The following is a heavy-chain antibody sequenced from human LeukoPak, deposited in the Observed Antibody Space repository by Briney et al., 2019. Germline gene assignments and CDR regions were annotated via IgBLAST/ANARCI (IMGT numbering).Heavy chain of an antibody. CDR2: IIPILGIA. J-gene: IGHJ4*02. V-gene: IGHV1-69*04. CDR1: GGTFSSYA. D-gene: IGHD3-22*01. CDR3: ARALYYYDSSGYYRGYYFDY. Sequence: SVKVSCKASGGTFSSYAISWVRQAPGQGLEWMGRIIPILGIANYAQKFQGRVTITADKSTSTAYMELSSLRSEDTAVYYCARALYYYDSSGYYRGYYFDYWGQGTLVTVSS.